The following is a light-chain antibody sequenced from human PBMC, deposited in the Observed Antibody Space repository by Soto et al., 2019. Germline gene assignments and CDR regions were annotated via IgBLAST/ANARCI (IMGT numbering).Light chain of an antibody. Sequence: QSVLTQPASVSGSPGQSITISCTGASSDIGAYNYVSWYQQHPGQAPKLMIYEVSNRPSGVSNRFPGSKSGNTASLTISGLQAEDEAVYYCSSYTSSSTYVIFGGGTKLTVL. CDR1: SSDIGAYNY. CDR2: EVS. V-gene: IGLV2-14*01. CDR3: SSYTSSSTYVI. J-gene: IGLJ2*01.